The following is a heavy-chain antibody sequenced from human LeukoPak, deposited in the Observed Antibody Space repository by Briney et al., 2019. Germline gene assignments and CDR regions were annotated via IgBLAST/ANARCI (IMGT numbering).Heavy chain of an antibody. Sequence: PGGSLRLSCAASGFTFSSYWMSWVRQAPGKGLEWVANIKQDGSEKYHVDSAKGRFTISRDNAKNSPYLQMNSLRAEDTAVYYCARDYPPGVSFDYWGQGTLVTVSS. J-gene: IGHJ4*02. CDR1: GFTFSSYW. CDR2: IKQDGSEK. CDR3: ARDYPPGVSFDY. V-gene: IGHV3-7*05. D-gene: IGHD3-16*02.